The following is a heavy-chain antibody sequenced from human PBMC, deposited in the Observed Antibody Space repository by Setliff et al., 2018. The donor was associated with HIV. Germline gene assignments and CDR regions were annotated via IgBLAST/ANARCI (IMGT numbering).Heavy chain of an antibody. CDR3: VHTPVSRNEYFFDY. Sequence: SGPTLVNPTQTLTLTCTFSGFSLSTSGVGVGWIRQPPGKALEWLAVIYRNGNKYYSPSLRSRLTVTRDASKNQVVLTMTNMAPVDTATYFCVHTPVSRNEYFFDYWGQGTLVTVSS. CDR1: GFSLSTSGVG. V-gene: IGHV2-5*01. D-gene: IGHD2-2*01. J-gene: IGHJ4*02. CDR2: IYRNGNK.